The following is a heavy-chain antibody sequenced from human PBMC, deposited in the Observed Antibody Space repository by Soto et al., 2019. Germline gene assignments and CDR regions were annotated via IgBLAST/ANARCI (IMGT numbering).Heavy chain of an antibody. D-gene: IGHD6-13*01. CDR1: GGSSSGCGGY. Sequence: SQTLSLTSTVAGGSSSGCGGYRSWIRQHPGKVLEWIGYIYYSGSTYYNPSLKSRVTISVDTSKNQFSLKLSSVTAADTAVYYCATYWQQLVIFAYWGKGTLVTVSS. CDR2: IYYSGST. V-gene: IGHV4-31*02. CDR3: ATYWQQLVIFAY. J-gene: IGHJ4*02.